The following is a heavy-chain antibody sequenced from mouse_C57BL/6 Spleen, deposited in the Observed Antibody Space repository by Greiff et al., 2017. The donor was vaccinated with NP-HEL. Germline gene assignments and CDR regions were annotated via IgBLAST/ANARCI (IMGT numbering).Heavy chain of an antibody. Sequence: QVQLKQSGPELVKPGASVKISCKASGYSFTSYYIHWVKQRPGQGLEWIGWIYPGSGNTKYNEKFKGKATLTADTSSSTAYMQLSSLTSEDSAVYYCEAYYSNYRGDYWGQGTTLTVSS. J-gene: IGHJ2*01. CDR3: EAYYSNYRGDY. CDR2: IYPGSGNT. D-gene: IGHD2-5*01. V-gene: IGHV1-66*01. CDR1: GYSFTSYY.